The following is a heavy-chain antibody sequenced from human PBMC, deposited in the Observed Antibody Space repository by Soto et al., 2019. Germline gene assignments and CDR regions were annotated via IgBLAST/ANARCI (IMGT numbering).Heavy chain of an antibody. D-gene: IGHD3-22*01. CDR1: GGSFSGYY. V-gene: IGHV4-34*01. J-gene: IGHJ4*02. Sequence: PSETLSLTCAVYGGSFSGYYCSWIRQPPGKGLEWIGEINHSGSTNYNPSLKSRVTISVDTSKNQFSLKLSSVTAADTAVYYCARADSSGYYYWGQGTLVTVSS. CDR3: ARADSSGYYY. CDR2: INHSGST.